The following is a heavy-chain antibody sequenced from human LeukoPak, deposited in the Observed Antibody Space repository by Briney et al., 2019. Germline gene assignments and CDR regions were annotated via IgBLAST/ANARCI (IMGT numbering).Heavy chain of an antibody. CDR2: ISYDGSNK. CDR3: ARGLGYCSSTSCPYYYYGMDV. CDR1: GFTFSSHA. Sequence: GRSLRLSCAASGFTFSSHAMHWVRQAPGKGLEWVAVISYDGSNKYYADSVKGRFTISRDNSKNTLYLQMNSLRAEDTAVYYCARGLGYCSSTSCPYYYYGMDVWGKGTTVTVSS. D-gene: IGHD2-2*01. V-gene: IGHV3-30*04. J-gene: IGHJ6*04.